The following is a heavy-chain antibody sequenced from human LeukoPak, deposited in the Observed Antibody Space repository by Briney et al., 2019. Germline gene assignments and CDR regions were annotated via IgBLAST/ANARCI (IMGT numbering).Heavy chain of an antibody. CDR1: GFTFSSYS. J-gene: IGHJ4*02. D-gene: IGHD7-27*01. V-gene: IGHV3-48*04. CDR3: ARGWGTLDY. Sequence: GGSLRLSCAASGFTFSSYSMNWVRQAPGKGLEWVSYISSSSSTIYYADSVKGRFTISRDNAKNSLYLQMNSLRAEDTAVYYCARGWGTLDYWGQGTLVTVSS. CDR2: ISSSSSTI.